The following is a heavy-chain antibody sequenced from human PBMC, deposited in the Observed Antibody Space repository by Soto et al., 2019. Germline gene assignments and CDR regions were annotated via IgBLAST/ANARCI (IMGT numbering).Heavy chain of an antibody. CDR3: AREGPAPYYYYGMDV. CDR1: GYSFTTYG. J-gene: IGHJ6*02. CDR2: ISGYNGNT. Sequence: QVQLVHSRGEVKKPGASVKVSCKTSGYSFTTYGISWVRQAPGQGLEWMGWISGYNGNTNYAQKLQGRVTMTTDTSTSTAYMELRSLRSDDTAVYYCAREGPAPYYYYGMDVWGQGSTVTVSS. V-gene: IGHV1-18*01.